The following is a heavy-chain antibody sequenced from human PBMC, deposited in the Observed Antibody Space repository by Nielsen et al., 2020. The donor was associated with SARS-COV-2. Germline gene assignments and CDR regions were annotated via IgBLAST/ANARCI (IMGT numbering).Heavy chain of an antibody. Sequence: ASVKVSCKASGYTFTSYYMHWVRQAPGQGLEWMGWINPNSGGTNYAQQFQGWVTMTRDTSISTAYMELSRLRSDDTAVYYCARARVQTYYYDSSGQTGPYYYYGMDVWGQGTTVTVSS. J-gene: IGHJ6*02. CDR2: INPNSGGT. CDR1: GYTFTSYY. CDR3: ARARVQTYYYDSSGQTGPYYYYGMDV. D-gene: IGHD3-22*01. V-gene: IGHV1-2*04.